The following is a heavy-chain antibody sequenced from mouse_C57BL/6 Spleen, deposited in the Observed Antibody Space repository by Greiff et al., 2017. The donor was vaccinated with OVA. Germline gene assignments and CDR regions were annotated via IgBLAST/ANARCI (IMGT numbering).Heavy chain of an antibody. CDR3: ARSGYGNFFDY. J-gene: IGHJ2*01. D-gene: IGHD2-1*01. V-gene: IGHV1-42*01. CDR1: GYSFTGYY. CDR2: INPSTGGA. Sequence: DVKLVESGPELVKPGASVKKSCKASGYSFTGYYMNWVKQSPEKSLEWIGEINPSTGGATYNQKFKAKATLTVDKSSSTAYMQLKSLTSEDSAVYYCARSGYGNFFDYWGQGTTLTVSS.